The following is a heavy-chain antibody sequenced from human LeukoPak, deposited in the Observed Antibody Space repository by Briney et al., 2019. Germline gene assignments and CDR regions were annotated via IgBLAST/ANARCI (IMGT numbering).Heavy chain of an antibody. D-gene: IGHD5-24*01. CDR1: GFTFSNYK. J-gene: IGHJ5*02. CDR3: AREARMTTIFSWFDP. CDR2: ISTTGNTI. Sequence: PGGSLRLSCAASGFTFSNYKMTWVRQSPGKGLEWISYISTTGNTIYYTDSVKGRFTVSRDNAKSSLYLQVNSLRDEDTGIYYCAREARMTTIFSWFDPWGQGTLVTVSS. V-gene: IGHV3-48*02.